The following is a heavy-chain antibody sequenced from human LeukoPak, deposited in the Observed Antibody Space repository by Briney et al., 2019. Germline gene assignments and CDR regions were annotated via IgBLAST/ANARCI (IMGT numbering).Heavy chain of an antibody. CDR2: FDPEDGET. D-gene: IGHD3-10*01. V-gene: IGHV1-24*01. J-gene: IGHJ4*02. Sequence: ASVKVSCKVSGYTLTELSMHWVRQAPGKGLEWMGGFDPEDGETIYAQKFQGRVTMTEDTSTDTAYMELSSLRSEDTAVYYCATLLQLLWFGEESHQYYFDYWGQGTLVTVSS. CDR3: ATLLQLLWFGEESHQYYFDY. CDR1: GYTLTELS.